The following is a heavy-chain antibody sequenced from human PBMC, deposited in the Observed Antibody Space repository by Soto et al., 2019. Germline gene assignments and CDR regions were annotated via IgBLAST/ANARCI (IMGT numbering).Heavy chain of an antibody. CDR1: GFTFSSYA. CDR3: ARDGLPDDFRSGGYWFDP. J-gene: IGHJ5*02. Sequence: GGSLRLSCAASGFTFSSYAMHWVRQAPGKGLEWVALISYDGRIKNYADSVKGRFIISRDNSKNTVYMQMDSLRLEDTGVYYCARDGLPDDFRSGGYWFDPWGQGTQVTVSS. V-gene: IGHV3-30-3*01. CDR2: ISYDGRIK. D-gene: IGHD3-3*01.